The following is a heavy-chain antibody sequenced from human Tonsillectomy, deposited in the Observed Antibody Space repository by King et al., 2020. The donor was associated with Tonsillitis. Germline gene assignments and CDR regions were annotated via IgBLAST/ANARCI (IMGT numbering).Heavy chain of an antibody. CDR1: GGSISSSSYY. D-gene: IGHD1-1*01. CDR3: AIHSAVLEIAY. CDR2: IYYSGGT. V-gene: IGHV4-39*07. Sequence: LQLQESGPGLVKPSETLSLTCTVSGGSISSSSYYWGWIRQPPGKGLEWIGSIYYSGGTYYNPSLKSRVTISVDTSKNQFSLKLSSVTAADTAVYYCAIHSAVLEIAYWGQGTLVTVSS. J-gene: IGHJ4*02.